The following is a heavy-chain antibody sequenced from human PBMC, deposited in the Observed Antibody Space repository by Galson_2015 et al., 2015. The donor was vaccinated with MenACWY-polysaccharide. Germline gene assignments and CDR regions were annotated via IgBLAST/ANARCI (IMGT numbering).Heavy chain of an antibody. CDR1: GFSLSTSGVG. V-gene: IGHV2-70*01. J-gene: IGHJ5*02. CDR2: IDWDDDK. Sequence: PALVKPTQPLTLTCTFSGFSLSTSGVGVGWIRQPPGKALEWLGFIDWDDDKYYSASLETRLTISKDTSKNQVVLTMTNMDPVDTATYFCARIRGGDYGGWWFDPWGQGTLVTVSS. CDR3: ARIRGGDYGGWWFDP. D-gene: IGHD4-23*01.